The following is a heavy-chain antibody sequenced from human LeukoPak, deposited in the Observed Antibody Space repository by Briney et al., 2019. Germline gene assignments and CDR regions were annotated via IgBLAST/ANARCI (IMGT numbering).Heavy chain of an antibody. V-gene: IGHV4-59*01. J-gene: IGHJ4*02. CDR2: IYNSGST. Sequence: SETLSLTCTVSGGSISSYYWSWIRQPPGKGLEWIGYIYNSGSTNYSPSLQSRVTISVDTSKNQFSLKLSSVTAADSAVYYCARDQAVAGEYYFDYWGQGTLVTVSS. CDR1: GGSISSYY. D-gene: IGHD6-19*01. CDR3: ARDQAVAGEYYFDY.